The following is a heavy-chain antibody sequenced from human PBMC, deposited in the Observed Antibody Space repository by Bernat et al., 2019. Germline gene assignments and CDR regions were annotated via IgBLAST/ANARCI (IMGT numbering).Heavy chain of an antibody. CDR2: ISYDGSNK. Sequence: QVQLVESGGGVVQPGRSLRLSCAASGFTFSSYAMHWVRQAPGKGLEWVAVISYDGSNKYYADSVKGRFTISRDNSKNTLYLQMNSLRAEDTAVYYCARDPSIVMVTATPDYWGQGTLVTVSS. J-gene: IGHJ4*02. V-gene: IGHV3-30-3*01. CDR1: GFTFSSYA. D-gene: IGHD2-21*02. CDR3: ARDPSIVMVTATPDY.